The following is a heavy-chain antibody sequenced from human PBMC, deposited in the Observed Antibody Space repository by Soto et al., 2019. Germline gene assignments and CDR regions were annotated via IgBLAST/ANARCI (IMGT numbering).Heavy chain of an antibody. CDR2: IYYSGST. V-gene: IGHV4-39*01. CDR3: ARPSTMREYDYRNYHYYYYGMDV. CDR1: GGSISSSSYY. Sequence: SETLSLTCTVSGGSISSSSYYWGWFRQPPGKGLEWIGSIYYSGSTYYNPSLKSRVTISVDTSKNQFSLKLSSVTAAYTSVYYCARPSTMREYDYRNYHYYYYGMDVWGQGTTVTVS. J-gene: IGHJ6*02. D-gene: IGHD4-4*01.